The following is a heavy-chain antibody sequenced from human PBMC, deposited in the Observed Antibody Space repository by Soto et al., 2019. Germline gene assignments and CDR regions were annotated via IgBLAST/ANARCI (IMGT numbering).Heavy chain of an antibody. CDR3: AREQVAGTNYFDY. D-gene: IGHD6-19*01. Sequence: SETLSLTCTVSGGSISSGGYYWSWIRQHPGKGLEWIGYIYYSGSTYYNPSLKSRVTISVDTSKNQFSLKLSSVTAADTAVYYYAREQVAGTNYFDYWGKGTLVTVSS. J-gene: IGHJ4*02. CDR2: IYYSGST. CDR1: GGSISSGGYY. V-gene: IGHV4-31*03.